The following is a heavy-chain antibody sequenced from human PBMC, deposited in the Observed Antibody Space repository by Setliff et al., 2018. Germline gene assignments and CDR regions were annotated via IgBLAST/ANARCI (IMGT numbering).Heavy chain of an antibody. CDR2: IHDSGNPT. CDR3: ARAFYYDFWTFDY. CDR1: GFTFSNYY. V-gene: IGHV3-11*01. Sequence: GGSLRLSCAASGFTFSNYYMTWIRQAPGKGLEWISYIHDSGNPTYYADSVKGRFTVSRDNAKNTLSLQMNSLRAEDTAVYYCARAFYYDFWTFDYWGQGTLVTVSS. D-gene: IGHD3-3*01. J-gene: IGHJ4*02.